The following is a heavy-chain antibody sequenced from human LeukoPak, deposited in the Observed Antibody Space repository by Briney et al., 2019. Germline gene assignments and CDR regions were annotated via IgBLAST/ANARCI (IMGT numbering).Heavy chain of an antibody. V-gene: IGHV4-4*07. CDR1: GGSISSYY. D-gene: IGHD3-22*01. CDR2: TYTSGST. J-gene: IGHJ4*02. CDR3: ARDTYYYDAPGSDY. Sequence: PSETLSLTCTVSGGSISSYYWSWIRQPAGKGLEWIGRTYTSGSTNYNPSLKSRVTMSVDTSKNQFSLKLSSVTAADTAVYYCARDTYYYDAPGSDYWGQGTLVTVSS.